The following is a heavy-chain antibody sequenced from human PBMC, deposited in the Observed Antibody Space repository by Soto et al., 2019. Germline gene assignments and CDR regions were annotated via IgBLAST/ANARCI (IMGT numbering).Heavy chain of an antibody. CDR2: ISAYNGNT. D-gene: IGHD3-22*01. CDR1: GYTFTSYG. CDR3: ARDPYDSGGPRWFDP. V-gene: IGHV1-18*04. J-gene: IGHJ5*02. Sequence: GASVKVSCKASGYTFTSYGISWVRQAPGQGLEWMGWISAYNGNTNHAQKLQGRVTMTTDTSTSTAYMELRSLRSDDTAVYYCARDPYDSGGPRWFDPWGQGTLVTAPQ.